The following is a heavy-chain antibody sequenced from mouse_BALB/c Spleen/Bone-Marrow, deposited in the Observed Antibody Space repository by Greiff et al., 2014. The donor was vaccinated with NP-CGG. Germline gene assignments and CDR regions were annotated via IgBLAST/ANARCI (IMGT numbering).Heavy chain of an antibody. J-gene: IGHJ2*01. CDR1: GFTFSSFG. V-gene: IGHV5-17*02. Sequence: VPLKESGGGLVQPGGSRKLSCAASGFTFSSFGMHWVRQAPEKGLEWVAYISSGSSTIYYGDTVMGRFTISRDNPKNTLFLQMTSLRSEDTATYYCVRSGSSSGYFDYWGQGTTLTVSS. CDR2: ISSGSSTI. CDR3: VRSGSSSGYFDY. D-gene: IGHD1-1*01.